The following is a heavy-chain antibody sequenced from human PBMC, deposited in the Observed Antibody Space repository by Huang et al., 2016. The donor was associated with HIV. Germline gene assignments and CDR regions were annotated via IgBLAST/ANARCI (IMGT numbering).Heavy chain of an antibody. CDR1: GDSINSDY. J-gene: IGHJ4*02. CDR3: ARDVPVAQYFFRY. Sequence: QVILQESGPGLVKPSETLSLTCTVSGDSINSDYWSWVRQPPGKGLEWVGHSSHRGTPGYNPSLKARATISVDAAKTQCSLRLTSVTAADTAVYYCARDVPVAQYFFRYWGQGALVTVSS. V-gene: IGHV4-59*01. CDR2: SSHRGTP. D-gene: IGHD6-19*01.